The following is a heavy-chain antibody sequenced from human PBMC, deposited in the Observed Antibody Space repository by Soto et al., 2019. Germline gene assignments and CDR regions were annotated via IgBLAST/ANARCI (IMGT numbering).Heavy chain of an antibody. Sequence: QVQLVQSGAEVKKPGSSVKVSCKASGGTFSSYTISWVRQAPGQGLEWMGRIIPILGIANYAQKFQGRVTITADKSTSTAYMELSSLRSEDTAVYYCARDASRGGYGMDVWGQGTTVTVSS. J-gene: IGHJ6*02. CDR2: IIPILGIA. CDR1: GGTFSSYT. V-gene: IGHV1-69*08. CDR3: ARDASRGGYGMDV. D-gene: IGHD3-10*01.